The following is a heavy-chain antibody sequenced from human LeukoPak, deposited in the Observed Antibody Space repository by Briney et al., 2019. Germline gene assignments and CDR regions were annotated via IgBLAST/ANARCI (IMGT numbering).Heavy chain of an antibody. V-gene: IGHV3-7*01. CDR3: ARERKVGATDFDY. CDR1: GFTFSSYW. Sequence: GGSLRLSCAASGFTFSSYWMSWVRQAPGKGLEWVANIKQDGSEKYYVDSVKGRFTISRDNTKNSLYLQMNSLRAEDTSVYYCARERKVGATDFDYWGQGTLVTVSS. D-gene: IGHD1-26*01. J-gene: IGHJ4*02. CDR2: IKQDGSEK.